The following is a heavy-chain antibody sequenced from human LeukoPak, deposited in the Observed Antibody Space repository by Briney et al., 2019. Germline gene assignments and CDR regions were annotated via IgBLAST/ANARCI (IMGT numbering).Heavy chain of an antibody. CDR2: IKQDGSER. CDR3: ASGGTVHY. D-gene: IGHD3-16*01. V-gene: IGHV3-7*03. Sequence: GGSLRLSCAASGFTLSSYWMTWVRQAPGKGLEWVANIKQDGSERYYVDSVKGRFTISRDNAKNSLYLQMNSLRAEDTAVYYCASGGTVHYWGQGTLVTVSS. CDR1: GFTLSSYW. J-gene: IGHJ4*02.